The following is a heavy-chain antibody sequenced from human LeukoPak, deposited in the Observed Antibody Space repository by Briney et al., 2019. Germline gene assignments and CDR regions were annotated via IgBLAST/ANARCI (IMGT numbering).Heavy chain of an antibody. Sequence: GESLKISCKGSGYNFASYWIAWVHQMPGRGLEWMGIIYPGDSNIKYSPSFQGLVTISADKSISTAYLQWSSLKASDTAVYYCARQNDYMSGAFDYWGQGTLVTVSS. D-gene: IGHD4/OR15-4a*01. V-gene: IGHV5-51*07. CDR3: ARQNDYMSGAFDY. CDR1: GYNFASYW. J-gene: IGHJ4*02. CDR2: IYPGDSNI.